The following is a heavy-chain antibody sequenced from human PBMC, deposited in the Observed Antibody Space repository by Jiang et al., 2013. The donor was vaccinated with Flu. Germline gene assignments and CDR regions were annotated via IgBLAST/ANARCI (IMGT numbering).Heavy chain of an antibody. CDR2: INHSGST. CDR3: ARMGSPTDYGDYGDY. D-gene: IGHD4-17*01. Sequence: LLKPSETLSLTCAVYGGSFSGYYWSWIRQPPGKGLEWIGEINHSGSTNYNPSLKSRVTISVDTSKNQFSLKLSSVTAADTAVYYCARMGSPTDYGDYGDYWGQGTLVTVSS. CDR1: GGSFSGYY. J-gene: IGHJ4*02. V-gene: IGHV4-34*01.